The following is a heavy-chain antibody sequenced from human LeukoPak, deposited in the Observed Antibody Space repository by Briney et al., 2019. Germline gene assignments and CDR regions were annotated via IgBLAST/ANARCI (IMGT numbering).Heavy chain of an antibody. V-gene: IGHV4-59*01. J-gene: IGHJ3*02. CDR2: IYYSGST. Sequence: SETLSLTCTVSGGSISSYYWSWIRQPPGKGLEWIGYIYYSGSTNYNPSLKSRVTISVDTSKNQFSLKLSSVTAADTAVYYCARDGGYDAIGIWGQGTMVTVSS. CDR3: ARDGGYDAIGI. CDR1: GGSISSYY. D-gene: IGHD5-12*01.